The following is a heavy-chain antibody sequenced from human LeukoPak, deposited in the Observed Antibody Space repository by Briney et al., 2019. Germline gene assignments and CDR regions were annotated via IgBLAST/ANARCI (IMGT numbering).Heavy chain of an antibody. CDR1: GYTFTGYY. CDR2: INPNSGGT. Sequence: ASVKVSCKASGYTFTGYYMHWVRQAPGQGLEWMGWINPNSGGTNYAQKFQGRVTMTRDTSISTVYMELSSLRSEDTAVYYCATWGSGWYRFDYWGQGTLVTVSS. V-gene: IGHV1-2*02. J-gene: IGHJ4*02. CDR3: ATWGSGWYRFDY. D-gene: IGHD6-19*01.